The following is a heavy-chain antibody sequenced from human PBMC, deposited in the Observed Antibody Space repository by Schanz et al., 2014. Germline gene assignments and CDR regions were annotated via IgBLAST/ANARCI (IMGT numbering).Heavy chain of an antibody. CDR2: IKSESDGGTT. CDR3: PTPDYYGSGSYSDAFDI. V-gene: IGHV3-15*01. CDR1: GFTFNYAW. D-gene: IGHD3-10*01. Sequence: EVQLVESGGGLVKPGGSLRLSCAASGFTFNYAWMNWVRQAPGKGLEWVARIKSESDGGTTDYAAPVQGRFTISRDDSKSTLYLQMNSLKTDDTAVYYCPTPDYYGSGSYSDAFDIWGQGTKVTVSS. J-gene: IGHJ3*02.